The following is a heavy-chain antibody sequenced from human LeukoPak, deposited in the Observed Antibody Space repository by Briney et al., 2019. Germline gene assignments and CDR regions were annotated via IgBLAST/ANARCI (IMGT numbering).Heavy chain of an antibody. D-gene: IGHD2/OR15-2a*01. V-gene: IGHV3-64D*06. Sequence: GGSLGLSCSASGFTFSSYAMHWVRQAPGKGLVYVSTISSNGDSTYYADSVKGRFTISRDNSKNTLYLQMSSLRAEDTAVYYCVKDVIVGARRGRICSFDYWGQGTLVTVSS. J-gene: IGHJ4*02. CDR3: VKDVIVGARRGRICSFDY. CDR2: ISSNGDST. CDR1: GFTFSSYA.